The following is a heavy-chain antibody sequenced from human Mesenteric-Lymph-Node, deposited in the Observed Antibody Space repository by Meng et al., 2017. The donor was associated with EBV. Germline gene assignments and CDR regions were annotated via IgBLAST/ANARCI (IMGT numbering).Heavy chain of an antibody. CDR3: ARVTWPRLAVYYFDF. Sequence: LLLEPRPGLLTPSGTLPLTCTVSNASSSSSDCWSWVRQSPGKGLEWIGEIYHSGTTSYNPSLKSRATLSVDKSRNEFSLKLSSVTAADTAVYYCARVTWPRLAVYYFDFWGQGTLVTVSS. CDR2: IYHSGTT. D-gene: IGHD5-12*01. J-gene: IGHJ4*02. V-gene: IGHV4-4*02. CDR1: NASSSSSDC.